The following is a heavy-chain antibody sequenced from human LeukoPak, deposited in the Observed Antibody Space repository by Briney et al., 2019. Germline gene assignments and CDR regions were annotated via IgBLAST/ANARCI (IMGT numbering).Heavy chain of an antibody. CDR2: IRYDGSNK. D-gene: IGHD6-13*01. CDR1: GFTFSSYG. CDR3: AKRSGYSSSWYGDY. V-gene: IGHV3-30*02. Sequence: GGSLRLYCAASGFTFSSYGMHWVRQAPGKGLAWVAFIRYDGSNKYYADSVKGRFTISRDNSKNTLYLQMNSLRAEDTAVYYCAKRSGYSSSWYGDYWGQGTLVTVSS. J-gene: IGHJ4*02.